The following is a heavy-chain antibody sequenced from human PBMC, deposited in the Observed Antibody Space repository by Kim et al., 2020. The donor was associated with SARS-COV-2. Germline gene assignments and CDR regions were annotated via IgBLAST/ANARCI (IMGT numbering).Heavy chain of an antibody. CDR3: AREGQLTTLLENGMDV. CDR1: GYTFTSYY. Sequence: ASVKVSCKASGYTFTSYYMHWVRQAPGQGLEWMGIINPSGGSTSYAQKFQGRVTMTRDTSTSTVYMELSSLRSEDTAVYYCAREGQLTTLLENGMDVWGQGTTVTVSS. CDR2: INPSGGST. D-gene: IGHD6-6*01. V-gene: IGHV1-46*01. J-gene: IGHJ6*02.